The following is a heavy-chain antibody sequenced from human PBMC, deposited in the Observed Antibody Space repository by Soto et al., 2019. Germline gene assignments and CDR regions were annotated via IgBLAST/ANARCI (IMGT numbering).Heavy chain of an antibody. CDR1: GDSVSSNSAA. J-gene: IGHJ6*03. D-gene: IGHD6-19*01. CDR3: ARVPIAVAGPYYYYMDV. CDR2: TYYRSKWYN. V-gene: IGHV6-1*01. Sequence: SQTLSLTCAISGDSVSSNSAAWNWIRQSPSRGLEWLGRTYYRSKWYNDYAVSVKSRITINPDTSKNQFSLQLNSVTPEDTAVYYCARVPIAVAGPYYYYMDVWGKGTTVTVSS.